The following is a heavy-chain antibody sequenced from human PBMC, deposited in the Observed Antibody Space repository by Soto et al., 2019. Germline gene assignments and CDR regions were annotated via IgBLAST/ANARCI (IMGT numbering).Heavy chain of an antibody. CDR2: IYGDNDK. Sequence: QITLKESGPSPVKPTQTLTVTCTFSGFSLSNSGVGVAWIRQPPGKALEWLALIYGDNDKRYSPSLKTRLTITKDTSKNQVVLTMTNMDPADTATYYFAHCTLNGYGDYDPGTPHVFDSWGQGTLVTVSS. J-gene: IGHJ4*02. CDR1: GFSLSNSGVG. V-gene: IGHV2-5*02. D-gene: IGHD4-17*01. CDR3: AHCTLNGYGDYDPGTPHVFDS.